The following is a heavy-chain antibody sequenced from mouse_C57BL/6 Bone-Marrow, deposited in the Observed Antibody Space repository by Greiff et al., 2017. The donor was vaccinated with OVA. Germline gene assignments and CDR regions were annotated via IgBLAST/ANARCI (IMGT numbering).Heavy chain of an antibody. D-gene: IGHD1-1*01. Sequence: VKLVESGAELARPGASVKLSCKASGYTFTSYGISWVKQRTGQGLEWIGEIYPRSGNTYYNEKFKGKATLTADKSSSTAYMELRSLTSEDSAVYFCARGKGITTRGYFDYWGQGTTLTGSS. J-gene: IGHJ2*01. V-gene: IGHV1-81*01. CDR2: IYPRSGNT. CDR3: ARGKGITTRGYFDY. CDR1: GYTFTSYG.